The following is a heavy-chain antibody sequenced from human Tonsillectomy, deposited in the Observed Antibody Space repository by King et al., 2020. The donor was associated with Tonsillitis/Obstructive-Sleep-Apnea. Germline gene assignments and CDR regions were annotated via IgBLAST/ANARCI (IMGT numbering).Heavy chain of an antibody. D-gene: IGHD4-17*01. J-gene: IGHJ3*02. Sequence: VQLVESGSELKKPGASVKVSCKASGYTFTSYAMNWVRQAPGQGLEWMGWINTNTGNPTYAQGFTGRFVFSLDTSVSTAYLQISSLKAEDTAVYYCARGAVLYGDYLKPPEDAFDIWGQGTMVTVSS. CDR1: GYTFTSYA. CDR3: ARGAVLYGDYLKPPEDAFDI. CDR2: INTNTGNP. V-gene: IGHV7-4-1*02.